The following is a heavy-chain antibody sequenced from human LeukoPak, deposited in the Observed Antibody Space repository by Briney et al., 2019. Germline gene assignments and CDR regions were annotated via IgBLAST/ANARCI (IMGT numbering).Heavy chain of an antibody. Sequence: SETLSLTCTVSGGSISSSSYYWGWIRQPPGKGLEWIGSIYYSGSTYYNPSLKSRVTISVDTSKNQFSLKLSSVTAADTAVYYCASGVAVSWGENYWGQGTLVTVSS. CDR3: ASGVAVSWGENY. J-gene: IGHJ4*02. D-gene: IGHD6-19*01. V-gene: IGHV4-39*01. CDR1: GGSISSSSYY. CDR2: IYYSGST.